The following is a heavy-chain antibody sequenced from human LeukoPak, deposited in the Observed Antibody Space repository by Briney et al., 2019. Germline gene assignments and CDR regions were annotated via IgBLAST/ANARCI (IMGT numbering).Heavy chain of an antibody. CDR2: IYYSGST. D-gene: IGHD3-22*01. Sequence: PSETLSLTCTVSGGSISSGSYYWSWIRQPPGKGLEWIGYIYYSGSTNYNPSLKSRVTISVDTSKNQFSLKLSSVTAADTAVYYCARRSPASLYYYDSSGPLFDYWGQGTLVTLSS. V-gene: IGHV4-61*01. CDR3: ARRSPASLYYYDSSGPLFDY. CDR1: GGSISSGSYY. J-gene: IGHJ4*02.